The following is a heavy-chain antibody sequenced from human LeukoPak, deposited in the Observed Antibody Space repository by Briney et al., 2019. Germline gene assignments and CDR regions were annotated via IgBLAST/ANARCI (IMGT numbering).Heavy chain of an antibody. V-gene: IGHV3-7*03. CDR3: AREGVAAAAED. J-gene: IGHJ4*02. D-gene: IGHD6-13*01. CDR2: IKQDGSEK. Sequence: GGSLRLSCAASGFTFSSYWMGWVHQAPGKGLEWVANIKQDGSEKYHVDSVKGRFTISRDNAKNSLYLQMNSLRAEDTAVYYCAREGVAAAAEDWGQGTLVTVSS. CDR1: GFTFSSYW.